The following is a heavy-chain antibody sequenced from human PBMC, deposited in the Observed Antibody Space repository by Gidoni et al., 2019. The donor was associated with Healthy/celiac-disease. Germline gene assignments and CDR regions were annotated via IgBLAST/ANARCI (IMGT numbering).Heavy chain of an antibody. CDR3: ARDADFWSGKGISCAFDI. CDR1: GFTFSSYS. D-gene: IGHD3-3*01. V-gene: IGHV3-48*01. Sequence: EVQLVESGGGLVQPGGSLRLSCAASGFTFSSYSMNWVRPAPWKGLEWVSYISSSSSTIYYADSVKGRFTISRDNAKNSLYLQMNSLRAEDTAVYYCARDADFWSGKGISCAFDIWGQGTMVTVSS. J-gene: IGHJ3*02. CDR2: ISSSSSTI.